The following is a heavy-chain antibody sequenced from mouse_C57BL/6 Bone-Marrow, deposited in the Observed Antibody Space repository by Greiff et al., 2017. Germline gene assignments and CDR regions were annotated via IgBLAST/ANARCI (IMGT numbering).Heavy chain of an antibody. CDR2: IYPGNSDT. CDR1: GYTFTSYW. D-gene: IGHD2-4*01. V-gene: IGHV1-5*01. Sequence: VQLQQSGTVLARPGASVKMSCKTSGYTFTSYWMHWVKQRPGQGLEWIGAIYPGNSDTSYNQKFKGKAKLTAVTSASTAYMELSSLTNEDSAVXYCTRKSVYYDYENYAMDYWGQGTSVTVSS. J-gene: IGHJ4*01. CDR3: TRKSVYYDYENYAMDY.